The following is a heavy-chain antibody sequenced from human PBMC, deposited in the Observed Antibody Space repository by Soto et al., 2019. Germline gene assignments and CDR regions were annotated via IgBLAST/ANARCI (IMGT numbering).Heavy chain of an antibody. CDR2: IKQDGSEK. Sequence: EVQLVESGGGLVQPGGSLRLSCAASGFTFSSYWMSWVRQAPGKGLEWVANIKQDGSEKYYVDSVKGRFTISRDNAKNSLYLQINGRRAEDTAVYYCASGDYDYLWGSQRDAFDSWGPGTMVTVSS. V-gene: IGHV3-7*03. J-gene: IGHJ3*02. D-gene: IGHD3-16*01. CDR1: GFTFSSYW. CDR3: ASGDYDYLWGSQRDAFDS.